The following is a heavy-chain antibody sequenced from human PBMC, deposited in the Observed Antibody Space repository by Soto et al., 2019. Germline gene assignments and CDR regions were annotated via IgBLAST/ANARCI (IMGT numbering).Heavy chain of an antibody. CDR1: GYTFTNYA. CDR2: ISAGNGDT. CDR3: ARGACSGWPFAY. D-gene: IGHD6-19*01. J-gene: IGHJ4*02. V-gene: IGHV1-3*01. Sequence: VQFVQSGSDVKKPGASVKVSCKASGYTFTNYAIHWVRQAPGQRLEWMGWISAGNGDTKYSQNLQGRVTITRDTSASTAYMELNSLRYEDTAVYYCARGACSGWPFAYWGQGTLVTVSS.